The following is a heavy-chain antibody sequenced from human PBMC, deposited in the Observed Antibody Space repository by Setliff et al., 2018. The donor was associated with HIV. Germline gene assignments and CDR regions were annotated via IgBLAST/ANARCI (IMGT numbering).Heavy chain of an antibody. V-gene: IGHV4-61*09. CDR3: ARRRRAPGTENFEEN. CDR2: IYTSGSS. D-gene: IGHD1-26*01. J-gene: IGHJ4*02. CDR1: GGSISSGSYY. Sequence: PSETLSLTCSVSGGSISSGSYYWSWIRQPAGKGLEWTGHIYTSGSSTYNPSLKSRVTLSRDTSKNQFSLKLSSVTAADTAVYYCARRRRAPGTENFEENWGQGTQVTVSS.